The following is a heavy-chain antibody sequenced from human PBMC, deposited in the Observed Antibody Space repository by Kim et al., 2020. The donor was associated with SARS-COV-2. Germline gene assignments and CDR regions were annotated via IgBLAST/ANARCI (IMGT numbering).Heavy chain of an antibody. Sequence: ASVKVSCKASGYAFSSSYMHWVRQAPGQGLEWMGIINLDDGSTIYTEKFQGRVTTARDTVTIIVHMECVSVRSEDTAVYYCVRGGQFDPWGQGTLVTVSS. CDR2: INLDDGST. J-gene: IGHJ5*02. V-gene: IGHV1-46*01. CDR1: GYAFSSSY. CDR3: VRGGQFDP.